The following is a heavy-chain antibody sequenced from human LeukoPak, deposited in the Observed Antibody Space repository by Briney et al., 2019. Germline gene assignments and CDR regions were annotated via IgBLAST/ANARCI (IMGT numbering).Heavy chain of an antibody. CDR3: ARFLWFGGPFDP. V-gene: IGHV4-39*01. CDR2: IYYSGST. D-gene: IGHD3-10*01. Sequence: KPSETLSLTCTVSGGSISSSSYYWGWIRQPPGKGLEWIGSIYYSGSTYYNPSLKSRVTISVDTSKNQFSLKLSSVTAADTAVYYCARFLWFGGPFDPWGQGTLVTVSS. CDR1: GGSISSSSYY. J-gene: IGHJ5*02.